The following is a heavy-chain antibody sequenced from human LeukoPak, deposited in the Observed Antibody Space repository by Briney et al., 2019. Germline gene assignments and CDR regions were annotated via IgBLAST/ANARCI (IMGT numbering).Heavy chain of an antibody. CDR2: IVVGSGNI. CDR1: GFPFSNSA. CDR3: ARDREGHQPPFYYYYAMDV. V-gene: IGHV1-58*01. Sequence: ASVKVSCKASGFPFSNSAVQWVRQARGQRLEWIGWIVVGSGNIKYAQKSQERVTITRDMSTSTAYMELSSLRSEDTAMYYCARDREGHQPPFYYYYAMDVWGQGTTVTVSS. D-gene: IGHD2-2*01. J-gene: IGHJ6*02.